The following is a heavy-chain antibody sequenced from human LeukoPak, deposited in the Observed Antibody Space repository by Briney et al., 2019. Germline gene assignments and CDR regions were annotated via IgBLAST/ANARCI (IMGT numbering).Heavy chain of an antibody. CDR3: ARARLPAAGGNSFDY. CDR2: TYYRSKWYN. D-gene: IGHD3-16*01. Sequence: SQTLSLTCAISGDSVSSNSAAWNWIRQSPSRGLEWLVRTYYRSKWYNDYAVSVKSQITINPDTSKNQFSLQLNSVTPEDTAVYYCARARLPAAGGNSFDYWGQGTLVTVSS. CDR1: GDSVSSNSAA. V-gene: IGHV6-1*01. J-gene: IGHJ4*02.